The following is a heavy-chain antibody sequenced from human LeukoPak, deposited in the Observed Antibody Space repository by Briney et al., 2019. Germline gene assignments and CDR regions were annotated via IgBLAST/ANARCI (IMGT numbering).Heavy chain of an antibody. Sequence: GGSLRLSCAGSGFMFGSYWMSWVRQAPGKGLEWVSVIYSGGSTYYADSVKGRFTISRDNSKNTLYLQMNSLRAEDTAVYYCARVLVAVAGLYYYYYYMDVWGKGTTVTISS. CDR1: GFMFGSYW. J-gene: IGHJ6*03. V-gene: IGHV3-66*01. CDR3: ARVLVAVAGLYYYYYYMDV. CDR2: IYSGGST. D-gene: IGHD6-19*01.